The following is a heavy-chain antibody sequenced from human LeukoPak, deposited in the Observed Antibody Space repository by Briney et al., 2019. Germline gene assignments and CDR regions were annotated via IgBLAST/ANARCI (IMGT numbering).Heavy chain of an antibody. CDR2: IYHSGST. CDR1: GGSLSSAGYS. CDR3: ARVTWEGAMDV. V-gene: IGHV4-30-2*01. Sequence: PSETLSLTCAVSGGSLSSAGYSWTWIRQPPGKGLEWIGYIYHSGSTYYNPSLKSRITISVDRSKSHFSLKLSSVTAADTAVYYCARVTWEGAMDVWGQGTTVTVSS. D-gene: IGHD1-26*01. J-gene: IGHJ6*02.